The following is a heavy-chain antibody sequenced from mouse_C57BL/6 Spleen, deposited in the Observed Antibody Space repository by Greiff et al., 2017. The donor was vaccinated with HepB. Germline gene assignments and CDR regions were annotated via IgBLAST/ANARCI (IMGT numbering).Heavy chain of an antibody. CDR1: GFTFSDYY. CDR2: ISNGGGST. V-gene: IGHV5-12*01. D-gene: IGHD3-2*02. CDR3: AREGDSSGYFDY. Sequence: EVKLMESGGGLVQPGGSLKLSCAASGFTFSDYYMYWVRQTPEKRLEWVAYISNGGGSTYYPDTVKGRFTISRDNAKNTLYLQMSRLKSEDTAMYYCAREGDSSGYFDYWGQGTTLTVAS. J-gene: IGHJ2*01.